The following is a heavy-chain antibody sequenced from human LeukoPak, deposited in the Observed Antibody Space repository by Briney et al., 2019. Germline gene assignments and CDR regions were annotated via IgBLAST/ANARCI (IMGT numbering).Heavy chain of an antibody. Sequence: RTGGSLRLSCAASGFTFSSYAMSWVRQAPGKGLEWVSAISGSGGSTYYADSVKGRFTISRDNSKNTLHLQMNSLRAEDTAVYYCAKDSYQLLWDAFDIWGQGTMVTVSS. CDR2: ISGSGGST. CDR3: AKDSYQLLWDAFDI. J-gene: IGHJ3*02. V-gene: IGHV3-23*01. D-gene: IGHD2-2*01. CDR1: GFTFSSYA.